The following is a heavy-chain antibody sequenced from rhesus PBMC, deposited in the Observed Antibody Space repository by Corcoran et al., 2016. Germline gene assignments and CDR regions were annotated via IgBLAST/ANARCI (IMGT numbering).Heavy chain of an antibody. CDR3: ARVYWQLVDY. J-gene: IGHJ4*01. D-gene: IGHD6-13*01. Sequence: QVQLQESGPGLVKPSETLSLTCAVSGCSITDDYYWSWIRQPPGKGLEWIGYIYGSGGDTNYNPSLKSRVTISIDTSKNQVSLKLSSVTDEDTAVYYCARVYWQLVDYWGQGVLVTVSS. V-gene: IGHV4-106*01. CDR2: IYGSGGDT. CDR1: GCSITDDYY.